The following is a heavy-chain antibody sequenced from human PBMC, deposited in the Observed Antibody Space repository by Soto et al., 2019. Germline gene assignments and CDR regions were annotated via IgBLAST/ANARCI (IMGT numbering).Heavy chain of an antibody. CDR1: GFTFSSYA. D-gene: IGHD6-13*01. J-gene: IGHJ4*02. V-gene: IGHV3-64D*08. CDR3: VKDLRESIAAAAAFDY. CDR2: ISSNGGST. Sequence: GGSLRLSCSASGFTFSSYAMHWVRQAPGKGLEYVSAISSNGGSTYYADSVKGRFTISRDNSKNTLYLQMSSLRAEDTAVYYCVKDLRESIAAAAAFDYWGQGTLVTVSS.